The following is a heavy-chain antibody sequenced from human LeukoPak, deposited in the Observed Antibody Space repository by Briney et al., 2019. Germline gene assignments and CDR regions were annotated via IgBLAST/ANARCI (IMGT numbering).Heavy chain of an antibody. V-gene: IGHV3-21*01. D-gene: IGHD3-3*01. CDR3: ARGPRDGDFWSGYYRDYYYYYMDV. Sequence: NPGGSLRLSCAASGFTFSSYSMNWVRQAPGKGREWVSSISSSSSYIYCADSVRGRFTISRDNAKNSLYLQMNSLRAEDTAVYYCARGPRDGDFWSGYYRDYYYYYMDVWGKGTTVTVSS. J-gene: IGHJ6*03. CDR1: GFTFSSYS. CDR2: ISSSSSYI.